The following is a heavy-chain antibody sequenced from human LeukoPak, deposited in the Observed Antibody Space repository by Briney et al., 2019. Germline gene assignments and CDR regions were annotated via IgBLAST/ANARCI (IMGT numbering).Heavy chain of an antibody. V-gene: IGHV4-39*01. CDR2: VYYSGST. D-gene: IGHD2-2*01. Sequence: SETLSLTCTVSGGSISSSSYYWGWIRQPPGKGLEWIGSVYYSGSTYYNPSLKNRVTISIDTSKNQFSLKVSSVTATDTAVYYCARLLVVEGFDFWGQGTLVTVSS. J-gene: IGHJ4*02. CDR1: GGSISSSSYY. CDR3: ARLLVVEGFDF.